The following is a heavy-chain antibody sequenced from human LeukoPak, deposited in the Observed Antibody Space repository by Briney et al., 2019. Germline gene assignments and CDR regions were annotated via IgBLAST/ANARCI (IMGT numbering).Heavy chain of an antibody. V-gene: IGHV3-21*01. CDR2: TGSTSGYI. CDR3: ARGSDSDY. Sequence: GGSLRLSCATSGFTFSTYTMNWVRQAPGRGLEWVSCTGSTSGYIYYADSVAGRFTISRDNAKNSLYLQMNSLRAEDTAVYYCARGSDSDYWGQGTLVTVSS. D-gene: IGHD2-21*02. J-gene: IGHJ4*02. CDR1: GFTFSTYT.